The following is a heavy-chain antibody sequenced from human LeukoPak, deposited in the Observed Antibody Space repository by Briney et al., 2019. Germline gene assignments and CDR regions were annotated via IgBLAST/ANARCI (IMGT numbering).Heavy chain of an antibody. D-gene: IGHD3-22*01. CDR1: GGSISNTVYF. J-gene: IGHJ4*02. CDR3: GRDSSGDY. V-gene: IGHV4-39*01. CDR2: IHYSGTT. Sequence: PSETLSLTCTVSGGSISNTVYFWGWIRQPPGKGLEWIASIHYSGTTYYNPSLKSRVTISVDTSKNQFSLNLSSVTAADTAAYYCGRDSSGDYWGQGTLVTVSS.